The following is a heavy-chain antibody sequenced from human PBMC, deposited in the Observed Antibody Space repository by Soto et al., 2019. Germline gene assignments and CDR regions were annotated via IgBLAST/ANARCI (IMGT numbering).Heavy chain of an antibody. CDR3: AKEFIYCSSTSCYNYGMDV. CDR2: ISYDGSNK. CDR1: GFTFSSYG. J-gene: IGHJ6*02. Sequence: PGGSLRLSCAASGFTFSSYGMHWVRQAPGKGLEWVAVISYDGSNKYYADSVKGRFTISRDNSKNTLYLQMNSLRAEDTAVYYCAKEFIYCSSTSCYNYGMDVWGQVTTVTVSS. V-gene: IGHV3-30*18. D-gene: IGHD2-2*02.